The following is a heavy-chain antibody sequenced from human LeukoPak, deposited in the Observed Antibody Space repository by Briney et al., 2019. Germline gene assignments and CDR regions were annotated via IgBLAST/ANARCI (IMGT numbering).Heavy chain of an antibody. V-gene: IGHV4-30-2*01. J-gene: IGHJ4*02. CDR2: IYHSGST. CDR3: ARAEYDILTGYPYYFDY. D-gene: IGHD3-9*01. Sequence: SETLSLTCAVSGGSISSGGYSWSWIRQPPGKGLEWIGYIYHSGSTYYNPSLKSRVTISVDRSKNQFSLKLSSVTAADTAVYYCARAEYDILTGYPYYFDYWGQGTLVTVSS. CDR1: GGSISSGGYS.